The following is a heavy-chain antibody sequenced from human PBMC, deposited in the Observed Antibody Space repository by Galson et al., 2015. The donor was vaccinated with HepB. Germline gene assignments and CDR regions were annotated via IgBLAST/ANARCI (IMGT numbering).Heavy chain of an antibody. CDR3: ARGGGYVRYFDY. V-gene: IGHV3-48*03. CDR1: GFTFSSYE. J-gene: IGHJ4*02. CDR2: ISSSGSTI. Sequence: SLRLSCAASGFTFSSYEMNWVRQAPGKGLEWVSYISSSGSTIYYADSVKGRFTISRDNAKNSLYLQMNSLRAEDTAVYYCARGGGYVRYFDYWGQGTLVTVSS. D-gene: IGHD5-12*01.